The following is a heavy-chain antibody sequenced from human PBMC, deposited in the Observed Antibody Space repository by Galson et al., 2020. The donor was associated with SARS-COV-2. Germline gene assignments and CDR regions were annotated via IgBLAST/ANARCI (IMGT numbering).Heavy chain of an antibody. CDR2: ISSSSSYI. J-gene: IGHJ6*02. CDR1: GFTFSSYS. V-gene: IGHV3-21*01. CDR3: WGVVPAAKNYYYGMDV. Sequence: GGSLRLSCAASGFTFSSYSMNWVRQAPGKGLEWVSSISSSSSYIYYADSVKGRFTISRDNAKNSLYLQMNSLRAEDTAVYYCWGVVPAAKNYYYGMDVWGQGTTVTVSS. D-gene: IGHD2-2*01.